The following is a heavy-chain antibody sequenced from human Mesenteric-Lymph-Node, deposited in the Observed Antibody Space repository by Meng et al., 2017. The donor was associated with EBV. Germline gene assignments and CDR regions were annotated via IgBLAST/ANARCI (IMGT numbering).Heavy chain of an antibody. CDR2: IYSSENT. CDR3: ARDVWYFDS. V-gene: IGHV4-30-4*01. J-gene: IGHJ4*02. Sequence: VQLQGSGPGLVKPSQTLSLTGTASGDSIGSAGYYWSWIRQPPGKGLEWIGYIYSSENTYYNPSLRSRVTISIDTSRNQFFLNLSSVTAADTAVYYCARDVWYFDSWGQGTLVTVSS. CDR1: GDSIGSAGYY. D-gene: IGHD5/OR15-5a*01.